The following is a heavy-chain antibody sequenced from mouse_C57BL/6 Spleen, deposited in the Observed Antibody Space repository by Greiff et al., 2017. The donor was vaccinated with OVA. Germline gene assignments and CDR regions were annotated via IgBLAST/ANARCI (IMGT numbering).Heavy chain of an antibody. D-gene: IGHD2-3*01. Sequence: EVQVVESAGGLVQPGSSMKLSCTASGFTFSDYYMAWVRQVPEKGLDWVANINYDGSSTYYLDSLKSRFIISRDNAKNILYLQMSSLKSEDTATYYCARCGYYVFDYWGQGTTLTVSS. J-gene: IGHJ2*01. CDR3: ARCGYYVFDY. CDR1: GFTFSDYY. V-gene: IGHV5-16*01. CDR2: INYDGSST.